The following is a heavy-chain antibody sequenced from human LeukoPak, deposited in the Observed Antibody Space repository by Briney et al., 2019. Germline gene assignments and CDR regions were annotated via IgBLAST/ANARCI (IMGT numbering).Heavy chain of an antibody. V-gene: IGHV1-46*01. CDR1: GYTFTSYY. CDR2: INPSGGST. Sequence: ASVKVSCKASGYTFTSYYMHWVRQAPGQGLEWMGIINPSGGSTSYAQKFQGRVTMTRDTSTSTVYMELSSLRSEDTAVYYCARGQDGYNPKGGNWFDPWGQGTLVTVSS. D-gene: IGHD5-24*01. CDR3: ARGQDGYNPKGGNWFDP. J-gene: IGHJ5*02.